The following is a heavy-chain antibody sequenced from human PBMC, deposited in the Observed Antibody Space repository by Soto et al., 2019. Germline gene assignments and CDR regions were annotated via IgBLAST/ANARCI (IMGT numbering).Heavy chain of an antibody. J-gene: IGHJ6*02. D-gene: IGHD3-9*01. V-gene: IGHV3-33*01. CDR3: AREVPRLSYYDILTGYYNNYYYYGMDV. CDR2: IWYDGSNK. Sequence: GGSLRLSCAASGFTFRSYGMHWVRQAPGKGLEWVAVIWYDGSNKYYADSVKVRFTISRDNSKNTLYLQMNSLRAEDTAVYYCAREVPRLSYYDILTGYYNNYYYYGMDVWGPGPMVTVSS. CDR1: GFTFRSYG.